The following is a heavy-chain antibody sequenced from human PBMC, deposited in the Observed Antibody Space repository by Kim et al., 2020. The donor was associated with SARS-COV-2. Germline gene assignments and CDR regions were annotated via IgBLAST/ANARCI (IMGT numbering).Heavy chain of an antibody. V-gene: IGHV3-23*01. Sequence: GGSLRLSCAASGLTFGIYVVAWVRQAPGKGLEWVSGITSDGITSYIDSVKGRFTISRDNSKNTMYLQMNNLRAEDTALYFCARGVTYWGQGTRVPVSP. CDR1: GLTFGIYV. CDR3: ARGVTY. CDR2: ITSDGIT. D-gene: IGHD2-21*02. J-gene: IGHJ4*02.